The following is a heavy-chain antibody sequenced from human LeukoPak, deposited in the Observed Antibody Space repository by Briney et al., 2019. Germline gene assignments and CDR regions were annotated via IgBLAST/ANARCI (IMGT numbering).Heavy chain of an antibody. V-gene: IGHV4-31*03. CDR3: ARDKIAAAGTRSLWFDP. J-gene: IGHJ5*02. CDR1: GGSISSGGYY. CDR2: IYYSGST. Sequence: PSQTLSLTCTVSGGSISSGGYYWSWIRQHPGKGLEWIGYIYYSGSTYYNPSLKSRVTISVDTSKNQISLNLSSVTAADTAVYYCARDKIAAAGTRSLWFDPWGQGTLVTVS. D-gene: IGHD6-13*01.